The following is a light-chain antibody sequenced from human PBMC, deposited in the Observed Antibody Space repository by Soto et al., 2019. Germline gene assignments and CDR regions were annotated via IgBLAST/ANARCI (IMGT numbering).Light chain of an antibody. V-gene: IGKV1-39*01. J-gene: IGKJ5*01. Sequence: DIQMTQSPSTLSASLGDRVTITCRASQSISSWLAWYQQKPGKGPKVLIYAASSLQSGVPSRFSGSGSGTAFTLTISSLQPEDFATYYCQQTYSTPPINFGQGTRLEI. CDR2: AAS. CDR3: QQTYSTPPIN. CDR1: QSISSW.